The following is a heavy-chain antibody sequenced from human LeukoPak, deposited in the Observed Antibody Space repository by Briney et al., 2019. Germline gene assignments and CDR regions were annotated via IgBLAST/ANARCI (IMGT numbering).Heavy chain of an antibody. CDR2: IYSGGST. J-gene: IGHJ3*02. CDR1: GFTVSSNY. CDR3: ARDAGWDAFDI. V-gene: IGHV3-66*01. Sequence: TGGSLRLSCAASGFTVSSNYMSWVRQAPGKGLEWVSVIYSGGSTYYADSVKGRFTISRDNSKNTLYLQMNSLRAEDTAVYYCARDAGWDAFDIWGQGTMVTVSS. D-gene: IGHD6-19*01.